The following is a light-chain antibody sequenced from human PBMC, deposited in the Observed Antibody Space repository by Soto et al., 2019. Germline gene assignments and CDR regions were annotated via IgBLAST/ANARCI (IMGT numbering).Light chain of an antibody. J-gene: IGKJ5*01. CDR1: QSVSSY. CDR3: QQRSNWPIT. CDR2: DAS. Sequence: EIVLTQSPATLSLSPGERATLSCRASQSVSSYLAWYQQKPGQAPRLLIYDASNRAPGIPARFSGSGSGTDFTLTISSLEPEDFAVYYCQQRSNWPITCGQGTRREIK. V-gene: IGKV3-11*01.